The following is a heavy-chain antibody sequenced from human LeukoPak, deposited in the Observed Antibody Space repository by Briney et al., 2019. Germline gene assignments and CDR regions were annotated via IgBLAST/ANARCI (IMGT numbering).Heavy chain of an antibody. CDR2: INHSGST. CDR3: ARGFLRSGYFDY. CDR1: GGSFSGYY. D-gene: IGHD3-3*01. V-gene: IGHV4-34*01. Sequence: SETLSLTCAVYGGSFSGYYWSWIRQPPGKGLEWIGEINHSGSTNYNPSLKSRVTISVDTSKNQFSLKLSSVTAADTAVYYCARGFLRSGYFDYWGQGTLVTVSS. J-gene: IGHJ4*02.